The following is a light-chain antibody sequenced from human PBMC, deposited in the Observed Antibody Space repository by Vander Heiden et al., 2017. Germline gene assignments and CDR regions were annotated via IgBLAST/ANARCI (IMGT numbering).Light chain of an antibody. V-gene: IGLV3-1*01. CDR2: QDS. CDR1: KLGDKY. J-gene: IGLJ2*01. Sequence: SYELTQPPSVSVSPGQTASITCSGDKLGDKYACWYQQKPGQSPVLVIYQDSKRTSGIPERFSGSNSGNTATLTISGTQAMDEADYYCQAWHSSTVVFGGGTQLTVL. CDR3: QAWHSSTVV.